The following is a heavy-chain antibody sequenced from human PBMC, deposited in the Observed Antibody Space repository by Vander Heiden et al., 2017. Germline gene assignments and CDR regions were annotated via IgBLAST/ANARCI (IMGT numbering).Heavy chain of an antibody. J-gene: IGHJ4*02. CDR3: AKDTYYYGSGSPDY. CDR1: GFTFDDYA. D-gene: IGHD3-10*01. V-gene: IGHV3-9*01. Sequence: DVQLVESGGGLVQPGRSLRLSCAASGFTFDDYAMHWDRQAPGKGLEWVSGISWNSGSIGYADSVKGRFTISRDNAKNSLYLQMNSLRAEDTALYYCAKDTYYYGSGSPDYWGQGTLVTVSS. CDR2: ISWNSGSI.